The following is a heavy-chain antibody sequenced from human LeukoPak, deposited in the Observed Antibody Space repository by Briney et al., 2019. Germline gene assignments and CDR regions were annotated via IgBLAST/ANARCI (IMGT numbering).Heavy chain of an antibody. CDR1: GGSFSGYY. CDR3: ARVRSGYSSGWYKFFNY. Sequence: PSETLSLTCAVYGGSFSGYYWSWIRQPPGKGLEWIGEINHSGSTNYNPSLKSRVTISVDTSKNQFSLKLSSVTAADTAVYYCARVRSGYSSGWYKFFNYWGQGTLVTVSS. V-gene: IGHV4-34*01. D-gene: IGHD6-19*01. CDR2: INHSGST. J-gene: IGHJ4*02.